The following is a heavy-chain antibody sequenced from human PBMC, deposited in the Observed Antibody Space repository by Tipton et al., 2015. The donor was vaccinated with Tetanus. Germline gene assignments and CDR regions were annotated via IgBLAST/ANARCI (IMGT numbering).Heavy chain of an antibody. CDR3: ARSFFDGSGYKIDI. J-gene: IGHJ4*02. V-gene: IGHV4-34*01. CDR2: INYSGTT. CDR1: GGSFSGYY. D-gene: IGHD5-12*01. Sequence: TLSLTCAVYGGSFSGYYWNWIRQPPGKGLEWSGEINYSGTTNYNPSLKSRVTMSVDTSKNQFSLQLSSMTAAATAVVFCARSFFDGSGYKIDIWGQGTLVTVSS.